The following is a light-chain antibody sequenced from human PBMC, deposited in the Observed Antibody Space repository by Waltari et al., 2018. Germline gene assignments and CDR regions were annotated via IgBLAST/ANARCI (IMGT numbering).Light chain of an antibody. CDR1: QSIGTS. Sequence: DIQMTQSPSSLSASVGDRVTITCRTSQSIGTSLNWYQQTPGQAPKLLIYAASSFQGGVPSRFSGSGSGTDFTLTISSLQPEDFATYYCQQTYSTLWTFGQGTKVEIK. CDR2: AAS. CDR3: QQTYSTLWT. J-gene: IGKJ1*01. V-gene: IGKV1-39*01.